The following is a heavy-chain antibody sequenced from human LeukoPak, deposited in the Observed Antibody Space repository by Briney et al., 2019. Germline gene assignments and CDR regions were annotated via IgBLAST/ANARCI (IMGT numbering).Heavy chain of an antibody. D-gene: IGHD3-3*01. V-gene: IGHV4-38-2*02. CDR2: IYYSGST. CDR1: GYSISSGDY. CDR3: ARDPDFWSGYYYFDY. Sequence: SETLSLTCTVSGYSISSGDYWGWIRQPPGKGLEWIGSIYYSGSTYYNPSLKSRVTISVDTSKNQLSLKLSSVTAADTAVYYCARDPDFWSGYYYFDYWGQGTLVTVSS. J-gene: IGHJ4*02.